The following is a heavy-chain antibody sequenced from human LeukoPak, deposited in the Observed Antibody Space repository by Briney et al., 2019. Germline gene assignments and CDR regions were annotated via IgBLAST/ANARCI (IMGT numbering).Heavy chain of an antibody. D-gene: IGHD3-9*01. V-gene: IGHV1-24*01. Sequence: ASLKVSCKVSGYTLTELSMHWVRQAPGKGLEWMGGFDPEDGETIYAQKFQGRVTMTGDTSTDTPYMELSSLRSEDTAVYYCATRGARYYDILTGYHYFDDWGQGTQVTVSS. CDR3: ATRGARYYDILTGYHYFDD. J-gene: IGHJ4*02. CDR1: GYTLTELS. CDR2: FDPEDGET.